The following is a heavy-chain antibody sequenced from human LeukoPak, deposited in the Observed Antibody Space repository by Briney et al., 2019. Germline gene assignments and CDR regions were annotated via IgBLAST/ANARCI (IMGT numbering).Heavy chain of an antibody. CDR3: ARENDYGGNFRYGYFCY. Sequence: PGGSLRLSCAASGFTFSTYSMNWVRQAPGQGLEWVSYISSGSSTIYSADSVKGRFTISRDNAKNSLYLQMNSLRAEDTAVYYCARENDYGGNFRYGYFCYWGQGTLVTVSS. CDR2: ISSGSSTI. J-gene: IGHJ4*02. D-gene: IGHD4-23*01. CDR1: GFTFSTYS. V-gene: IGHV3-48*01.